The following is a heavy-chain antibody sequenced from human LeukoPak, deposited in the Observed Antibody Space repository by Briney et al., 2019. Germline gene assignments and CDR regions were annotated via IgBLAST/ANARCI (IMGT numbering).Heavy chain of an antibody. D-gene: IGHD3-10*01. CDR1: GGTFSSYA. J-gene: IGHJ4*02. Sequence: SVKVSCKASGGTFSSYAISWVRQAPGQGLEWMGRIIPIFGTANYAQKFQGRVTTTTDESTSTAYMELSSLRSEDTAVYYCASGAFSMVRGVTYYFDYWGQGTLVTVSS. V-gene: IGHV1-69*05. CDR2: IIPIFGTA. CDR3: ASGAFSMVRGVTYYFDY.